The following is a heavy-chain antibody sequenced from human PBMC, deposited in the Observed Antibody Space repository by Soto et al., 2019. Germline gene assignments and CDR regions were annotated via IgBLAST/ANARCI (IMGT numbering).Heavy chain of an antibody. Sequence: GESLKISCKGSGYSFTSYWIGWVRQMPGKGLEWMGIIYPGDSDTRYSPSFQGQVTISADKSISTAYLQWSSLKASDTAMYYRARVLGIAAAGTPSYYYGMDVWGQGTTVTVSS. CDR3: ARVLGIAAAGTPSYYYGMDV. CDR1: GYSFTSYW. CDR2: IYPGDSDT. V-gene: IGHV5-51*01. D-gene: IGHD6-13*01. J-gene: IGHJ6*02.